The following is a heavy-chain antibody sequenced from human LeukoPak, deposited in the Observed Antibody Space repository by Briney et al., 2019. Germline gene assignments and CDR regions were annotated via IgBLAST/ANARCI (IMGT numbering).Heavy chain of an antibody. Sequence: SETLSLTCTVSGGSISTYYWSWIRQPPGKGLEWIGYISNSGSTNYNPSLKSRLTLSVDMSENQISLKLTSVTAADTAVYYCARHGRQYNHMDVWGRGTTVTVSS. J-gene: IGHJ6*03. CDR1: GGSISTYY. CDR3: ARHGRQYNHMDV. V-gene: IGHV4-59*08. CDR2: ISNSGST.